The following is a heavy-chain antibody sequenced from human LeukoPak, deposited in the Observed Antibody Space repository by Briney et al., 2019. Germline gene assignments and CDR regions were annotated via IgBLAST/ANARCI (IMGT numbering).Heavy chain of an antibody. V-gene: IGHV4-59*01. CDR2: IYYSGST. J-gene: IGHJ4*02. CDR1: GGSISSYY. Sequence: SETLSLTCTVSGGSISSYYWSWIRQPPGKGLEWIGYIYYSGSTNYNPSLKSRVTISVDTSKNQFSLKLSSVTAADTAVYYCARDYFRRGSSWYYFDYWGQGTLVTVSS. D-gene: IGHD6-13*01. CDR3: ARDYFRRGSSWYYFDY.